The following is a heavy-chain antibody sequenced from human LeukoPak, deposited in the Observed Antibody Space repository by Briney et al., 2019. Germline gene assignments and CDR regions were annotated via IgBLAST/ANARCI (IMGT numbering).Heavy chain of an antibody. CDR2: ISGTADGT. Sequence: GGSLRLSCAASGFTFSIYAMSWVRQAPGKGLEWVSTISGTADGTYYAASMKGRFTISRDNSKNTLYLQMNSLRAEDTAVYYCAQGETSASHIWGQGTMVTVSS. J-gene: IGHJ3*02. CDR3: AQGETSASHI. D-gene: IGHD1-26*01. CDR1: GFTFSIYA. V-gene: IGHV3-23*01.